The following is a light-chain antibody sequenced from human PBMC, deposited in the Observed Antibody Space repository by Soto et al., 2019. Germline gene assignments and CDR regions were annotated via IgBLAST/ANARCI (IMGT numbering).Light chain of an antibody. CDR1: QSVSNF. V-gene: IGKV3-11*01. Sequence: EVVLTQSPATLSLSPGERATLSCRASQSVSNFLAWYQQKPGQAPRLLIYDTSDRATGLPARFSGSGSGTDFTLTISSLEPEDLAVYYCQQYERSPYTFGQGTKLEIK. J-gene: IGKJ2*01. CDR2: DTS. CDR3: QQYERSPYT.